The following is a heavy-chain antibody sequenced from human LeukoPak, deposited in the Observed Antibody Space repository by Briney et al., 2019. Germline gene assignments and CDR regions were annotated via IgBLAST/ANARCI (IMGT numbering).Heavy chain of an antibody. J-gene: IGHJ4*02. V-gene: IGHV3-48*01. CDR2: ISSGSDTK. Sequence: PGGSLRLSCAASGFTFSTYSMNWVRQAPGKGLEWISYISSGSDTKYYTDSVKGRFTISRDNAKNSLYLQMNSLRAEDTAVYYCARDSRYCSSSSCYSHSRYFDYWGQGTLVTVSS. CDR3: ARDSRYCSSSSCYSHSRYFDY. CDR1: GFTFSTYS. D-gene: IGHD2-2*01.